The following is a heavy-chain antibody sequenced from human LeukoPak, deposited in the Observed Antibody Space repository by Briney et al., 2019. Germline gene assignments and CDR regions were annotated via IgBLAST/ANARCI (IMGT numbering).Heavy chain of an antibody. J-gene: IGHJ5*02. CDR3: ARFYYDILTGYSFDP. CDR1: GGTFSSYA. Sequence: SVKVSCKASGGTFSSYAISWVRQAPGQGLEWMGGIIPIFGTANYAQKFQGRVTITADESTSTAYMELSSLRSEDTVVYYCARFYYDILTGYSFDPWGQGTLVTVSS. V-gene: IGHV1-69*13. CDR2: IIPIFGTA. D-gene: IGHD3-9*01.